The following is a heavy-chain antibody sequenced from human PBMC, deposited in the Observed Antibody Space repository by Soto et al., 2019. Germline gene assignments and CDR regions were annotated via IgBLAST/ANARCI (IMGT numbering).Heavy chain of an antibody. CDR2: IKEDGSEK. Sequence: PGGSLRLSCATSGFIFKTYWMSWVRQAPGKGLEWVASIKEDGSEKLYVDSVRGRFTISRDNAKNSLYLQIDSLRVEDTALYFCARDKGSFTTSSLGPIYWGQGTLVTVSS. CDR3: ARDKGSFTTSSLGPIY. CDR1: GFIFKTYW. J-gene: IGHJ4*02. V-gene: IGHV3-7*01. D-gene: IGHD6-6*01.